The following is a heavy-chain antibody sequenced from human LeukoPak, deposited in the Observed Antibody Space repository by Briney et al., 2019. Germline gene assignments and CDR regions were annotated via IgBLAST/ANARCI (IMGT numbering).Heavy chain of an antibody. CDR1: GGSISSYY. Sequence: PSETLSLTCSVSGGSISSYYWSWIRRPPGKGLEWIGYIYYTGSTNYNPSLKSRLTISVDTSKNQFSLELSSVTAADTALYYCARSLDSSSWYLPFDDWGQGTLVTVSS. J-gene: IGHJ4*02. CDR3: ARSLDSSSWYLPFDD. CDR2: IYYTGST. D-gene: IGHD6-13*01. V-gene: IGHV4-59*08.